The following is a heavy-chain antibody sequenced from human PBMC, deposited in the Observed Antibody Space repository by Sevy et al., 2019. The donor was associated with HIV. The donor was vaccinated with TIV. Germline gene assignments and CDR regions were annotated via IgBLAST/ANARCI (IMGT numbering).Heavy chain of an antibody. D-gene: IGHD2-15*01. CDR2: FDPEDGET. Sequence: ASVKVSCKVSGYTLTELSMHWVRQAPGKGLEWMGGFDPEDGETIYAQKFQGRVTMTEDTSTDTAYMELSSLRSEDTAVHYCATDWTYGLVVPMDYWGQGTLVTVSS. CDR3: ATDWTYGLVVPMDY. J-gene: IGHJ4*02. CDR1: GYTLTELS. V-gene: IGHV1-24*01.